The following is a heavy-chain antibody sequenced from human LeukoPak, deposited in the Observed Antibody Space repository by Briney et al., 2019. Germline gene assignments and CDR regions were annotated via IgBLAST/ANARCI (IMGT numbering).Heavy chain of an antibody. J-gene: IGHJ4*02. CDR1: GFTFSSYS. CDR2: ISSSSSTI. D-gene: IGHD3-10*01. V-gene: IGHV3-48*01. CDR3: AKREPMVRGVIDY. Sequence: GGSLRLSCAASGFTFSSYSMNWVRQAPGKGLEWVSYISSSSSTIYYADSVKGRFTISRDNSRNTLYLQMNSLRAEDTAVYYCAKREPMVRGVIDYWGQGTLVTVSS.